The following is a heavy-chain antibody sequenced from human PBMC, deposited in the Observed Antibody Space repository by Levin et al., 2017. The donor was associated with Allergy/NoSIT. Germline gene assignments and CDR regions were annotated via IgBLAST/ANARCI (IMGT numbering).Heavy chain of an antibody. D-gene: IGHD4-17*01. Sequence: GESLKISCAASGFTFSSYWMSWVRQAPGKGLEWVANIKQDGSEKYYVDSVKGRFTISRDNAKNSLYLQMNSLRAEDTAVYYCAREPDDYGVDYWGQGTLVTVSS. CDR2: IKQDGSEK. CDR1: GFTFSSYW. J-gene: IGHJ4*02. CDR3: AREPDDYGVDY. V-gene: IGHV3-7*01.